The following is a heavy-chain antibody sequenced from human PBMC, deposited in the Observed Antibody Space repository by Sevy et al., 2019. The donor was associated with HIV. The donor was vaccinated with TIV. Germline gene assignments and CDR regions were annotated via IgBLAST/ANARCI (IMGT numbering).Heavy chain of an antibody. CDR1: GPYFSNAR. J-gene: IGHJ5*02. V-gene: IGHV3-15*01. CDR2: FKSKTDGEAT. Sequence: GSLRLSCSAPGPYFSNARMSWVRQAPGKGLEWVGRFKSKTDGEATEDGAPVKDRFTISRDDSKRTVFLQMNSLKIDDTGVYYCITGSLGDPTAAWGQGTLVTVSS. D-gene: IGHD2-21*02. CDR3: ITGSLGDPTAA.